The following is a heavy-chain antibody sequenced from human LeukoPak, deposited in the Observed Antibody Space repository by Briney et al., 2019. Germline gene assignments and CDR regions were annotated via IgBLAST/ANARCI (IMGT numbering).Heavy chain of an antibody. D-gene: IGHD2-2*01. CDR2: ISHSGST. V-gene: IGHV4-34*01. J-gene: IGHJ4*02. CDR3: ARRVVPAALDY. CDR1: GGSFSGYY. Sequence: KPSETLSLTCAVYGGSFSGYYWSWIRQPPGKGLEWIGEISHSGSTNYNPSLKSRVTISVDTSKNQFSLKLSSVTAADTAVYYCARRVVPAALDYWGQGTLVTVSS.